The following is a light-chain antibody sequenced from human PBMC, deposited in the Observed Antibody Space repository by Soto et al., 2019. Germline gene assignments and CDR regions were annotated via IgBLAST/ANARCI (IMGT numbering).Light chain of an antibody. CDR3: QHYDSSPLT. CDR2: GAS. Sequence: EIVLTQSPGTLSLSPGERATLSCRASQSVSSSYLAWYQQKPGQAPRLLIYGASSRATGIPDRFSGSGSGTDFTLTISRLEPEDFVVYYCQHYDSSPLTFGQGTKVEIK. CDR1: QSVSSSY. J-gene: IGKJ1*01. V-gene: IGKV3-20*01.